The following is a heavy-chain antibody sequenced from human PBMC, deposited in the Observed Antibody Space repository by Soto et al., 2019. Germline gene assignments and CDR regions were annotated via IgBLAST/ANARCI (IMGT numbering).Heavy chain of an antibody. J-gene: IGHJ3*02. CDR3: ARDARDGYNSSPDAFDI. D-gene: IGHD5-12*01. CDR2: IYSGGST. Sequence: PGGSLRLSCAASGFTVSSNYMSWVRPAPGKGLEWVSVIYSGGSTYYADYVKGEFTISRDNSKNTLYLQMNSMRAEDTAVYYCARDARDGYNSSPDAFDIWGQGTMVTVSS. CDR1: GFTVSSNY. V-gene: IGHV3-53*01.